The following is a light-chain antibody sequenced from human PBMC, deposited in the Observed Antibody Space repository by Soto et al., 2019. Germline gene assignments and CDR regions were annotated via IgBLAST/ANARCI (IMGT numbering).Light chain of an antibody. V-gene: IGKV3-20*01. CDR3: QQYGNSPVT. CDR2: GAS. J-gene: IGKJ5*01. Sequence: EIVLTQSPGTLSLSPGERATLSCRASQSVTSSYLAWYQQKSGQAPRLLIYGASSRATGIPDRFSGSGSGTDFTLTISRLEPEDFAVYYCQQYGNSPVTFGQGTRLEIQ. CDR1: QSVTSSY.